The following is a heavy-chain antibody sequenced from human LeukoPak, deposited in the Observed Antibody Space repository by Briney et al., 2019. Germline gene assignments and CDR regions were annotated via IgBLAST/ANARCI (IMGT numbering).Heavy chain of an antibody. D-gene: IGHD5-12*01. V-gene: IGHV4-31*03. CDR3: VRVPSGYDGGYFDY. J-gene: IGHJ4*02. CDR2: IYYSGST. CDR1: GGSISSGGYY. Sequence: SETLSLTCTVSGGSISSGGYYWSWIRQHPGTGLEWIGYIYYSGSTYYNPSLKSRVTISVDTSKNQFSLKLSSVTAADTAVYYCVRVPSGYDGGYFDYWGQGTLVTVSS.